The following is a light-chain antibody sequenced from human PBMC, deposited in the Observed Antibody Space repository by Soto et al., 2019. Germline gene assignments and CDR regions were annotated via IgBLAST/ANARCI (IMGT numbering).Light chain of an antibody. CDR3: QQYDNSIT. Sequence: EIVLTQSPDTLSLSPGESATLSCRASQSVSSNYLAWYQQKPGRAPSLLIYGASNRATGIPDRFSGSGSGTDFTLTISRLEPEDFAVFYCQQYDNSITFGQGTRLEIE. CDR1: QSVSSNY. V-gene: IGKV3-20*01. J-gene: IGKJ5*01. CDR2: GAS.